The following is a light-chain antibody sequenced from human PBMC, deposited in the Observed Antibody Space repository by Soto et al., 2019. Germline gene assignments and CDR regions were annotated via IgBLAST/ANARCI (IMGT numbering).Light chain of an antibody. Sequence: EIVITQSPATLPVSPGERATLSCRASQSISNTLAWYQQKPGQAPRLLIYGASTRAPGFPTRFSGSGSGTDFTLTISSLQSEDFAVYYCQQYNNWPWTFGQGTKVDIK. CDR2: GAS. CDR3: QQYNNWPWT. V-gene: IGKV3-15*01. J-gene: IGKJ1*01. CDR1: QSISNT.